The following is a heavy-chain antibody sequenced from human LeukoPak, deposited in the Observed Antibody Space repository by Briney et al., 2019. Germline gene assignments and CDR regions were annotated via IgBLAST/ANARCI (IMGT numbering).Heavy chain of an antibody. V-gene: IGHV3-33*01. Sequence: GGSLRLSCAASGVIFSSYVVHWVRQAPGKGLEWVAVIWYDGSNKYYAESVKGRFTISRDNSRNTVYLQMNSLRAEDTAVYYCARLDGSVAAGNYWGQGTLVTVSS. CDR3: ARLDGSVAAGNY. D-gene: IGHD6-19*01. J-gene: IGHJ4*02. CDR1: GVIFSSYV. CDR2: IWYDGSNK.